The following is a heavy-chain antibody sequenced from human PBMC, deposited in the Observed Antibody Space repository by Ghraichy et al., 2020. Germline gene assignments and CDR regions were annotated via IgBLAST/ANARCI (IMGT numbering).Heavy chain of an antibody. CDR3: ARESYYYEPLYYFDY. V-gene: IGHV3-48*02. CDR2: ISSSSSTI. CDR1: GFTFSSYS. Sequence: GGSLRLSCAASGFTFSSYSMNWVRQAPGKGLEWVSYISSSSSTIYYADSVKGRFTISRDNAKNSLYLQMNSLRDEDTAVYYCARESYYYEPLYYFDYWGQGTLVTVSS. J-gene: IGHJ4*02. D-gene: IGHD3-22*01.